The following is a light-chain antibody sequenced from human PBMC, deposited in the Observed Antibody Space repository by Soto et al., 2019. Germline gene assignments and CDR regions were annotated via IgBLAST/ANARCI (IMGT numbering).Light chain of an antibody. J-gene: IGLJ1*01. CDR3: SSYASSSPFV. CDR2: DVS. Sequence: QSVLNQPASVSGSTGQSITISCTGTGSDVGGYKYVSWYQQLPGKAPKLMIYDVSYRPSGVSDRFSGSKSGNTASLIISGLQAEDEADYYCSSYASSSPFVFGTGTKVTVL. V-gene: IGLV2-14*01. CDR1: GSDVGGYKY.